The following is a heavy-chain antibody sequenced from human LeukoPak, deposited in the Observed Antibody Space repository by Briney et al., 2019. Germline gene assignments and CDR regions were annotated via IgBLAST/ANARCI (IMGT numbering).Heavy chain of an antibody. CDR3: ATRGDYFDS. CDR1: GFTLSYAY. V-gene: IGHV3-15*01. Sequence: PGGSLRLSCAASGFTLSYAYMTWVRQAPGKGLEWVGRIKRKTDGGATDFAAHVKGRFTMSRDDSKNTLYLDMNSLKTEDTAVYYCATRGDYFDSWGQGTLVTVSS. CDR2: IKRKTDGGAT. J-gene: IGHJ4*02.